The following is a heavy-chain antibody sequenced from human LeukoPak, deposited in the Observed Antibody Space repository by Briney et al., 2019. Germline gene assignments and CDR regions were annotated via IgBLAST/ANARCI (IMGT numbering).Heavy chain of an antibody. CDR2: ISSSSSYI. J-gene: IGHJ4*02. D-gene: IGHD2-2*01. V-gene: IGHV3-21*01. Sequence: GGSLRLSCAASGFTFSSYSMNWVRQAPGKGLEWVSSISSSSSYIYYADSVKGRFTISRDNAKNSLYLQMNSLRAEDTAVYYCARYCSSTSCRHFDYRGQGTLVTVSS. CDR1: GFTFSSYS. CDR3: ARYCSSTSCRHFDY.